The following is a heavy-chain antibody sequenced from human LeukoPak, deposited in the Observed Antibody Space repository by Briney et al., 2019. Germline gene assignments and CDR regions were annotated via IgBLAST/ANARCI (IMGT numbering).Heavy chain of an antibody. CDR1: GFTFSRYA. D-gene: IGHD1-14*01. V-gene: IGHV3-66*01. J-gene: IGHJ4*02. CDR3: AGRTALVSFDY. CDR2: IYSGGST. Sequence: GGSLRLSCAASGFTFSRYAMTWVRQAPGKGLEWVSIIYSGGSTYYADSVKGRFTISRDNSKNTLYLQMNSLRAEDTAVYYCAGRTALVSFDYWGQGTLVTVSS.